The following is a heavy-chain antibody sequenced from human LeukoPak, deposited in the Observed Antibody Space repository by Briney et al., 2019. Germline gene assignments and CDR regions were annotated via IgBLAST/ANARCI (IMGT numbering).Heavy chain of an antibody. Sequence: ARSLRLSSVASAFTSTSYAMSWVRQAPGKGLEWVSCISGSGGYTYYPDSVKGRFTISRDNSKNTLYLQMNSLRAEDAAVYYCAKGAFERFGEPSDYWGQGTLVTVSS. CDR2: ISGSGGYT. CDR3: AKGAFERFGEPSDY. V-gene: IGHV3-23*01. J-gene: IGHJ4*02. D-gene: IGHD3-10*01. CDR1: AFTSTSYA.